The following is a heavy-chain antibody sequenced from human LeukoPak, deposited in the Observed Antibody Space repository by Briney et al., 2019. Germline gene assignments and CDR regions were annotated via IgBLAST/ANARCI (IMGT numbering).Heavy chain of an antibody. J-gene: IGHJ4*02. Sequence: GASVKVSCKASGYTFTSYAMNWVRQAPGQGLEWMGWINPNSGGTNYAQKLQGRVTMTRSTSISTAYMELSSLRSEDTAVYYCARGVPRYCRSPGRATADICGVYWGQGTLVTVSS. V-gene: IGHV1-8*02. CDR1: GYTFTSYA. CDR3: ARGVPRYCRSPGRATADICGVY. D-gene: IGHD2-2*01. CDR2: INPNSGGT.